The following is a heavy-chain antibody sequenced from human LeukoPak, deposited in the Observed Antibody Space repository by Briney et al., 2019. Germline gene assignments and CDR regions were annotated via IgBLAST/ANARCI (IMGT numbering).Heavy chain of an antibody. CDR1: GFTFSTFA. J-gene: IGHJ4*02. V-gene: IGHV3-23*01. CDR3: ATYRQVLLPFES. Sequence: PGRSLRLSCAASGFTFSTFAMIWVRQPPGKGLEWVSSIFPSGGEIHYADSVRGRFTISRDNSKSTLSLQMNSLRAEDTAIYYCATYRQVLLPFESWGQGNLVTVSS. CDR2: IFPSGGEI. D-gene: IGHD2-8*02.